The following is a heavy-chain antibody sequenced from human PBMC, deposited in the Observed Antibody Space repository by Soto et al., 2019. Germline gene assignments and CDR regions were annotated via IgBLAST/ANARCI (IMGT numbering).Heavy chain of an antibody. CDR3: ARTGAHGYYDILTGYYKPLYYYYYYYMDV. J-gene: IGHJ6*03. V-gene: IGHV4-39*07. D-gene: IGHD3-9*01. Sequence: ASETLSLTCTVSDDTINSDKYYWGWIRQPPGKGLEWIGSIYYRGNTYYNPSLKTRVTISVDTSKNQFSLKLSSVTAADTAVYYCARTGAHGYYDILTGYYKPLYYYYYYYMDVWGKGTTVTVSS. CDR1: DDTINSDKYY. CDR2: IYYRGNT.